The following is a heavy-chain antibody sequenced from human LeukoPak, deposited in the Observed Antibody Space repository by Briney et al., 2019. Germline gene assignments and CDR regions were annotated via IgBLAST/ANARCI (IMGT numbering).Heavy chain of an antibody. CDR3: ARDQDGYNYFDF. CDR1: GGSFSSGSYY. D-gene: IGHD5-24*01. CDR2: IYYSGST. V-gene: IGHV4-39*07. Sequence: PSETLSLTCTVSGGSFSSGSYYWGWIRQPPGKGLEWIGSIYYSGSTYYNPSLKSRITISLDTSKNQFSLKLSSVTAADTAVYYCARDQDGYNYFDFWGQGTLVTVSS. J-gene: IGHJ4*02.